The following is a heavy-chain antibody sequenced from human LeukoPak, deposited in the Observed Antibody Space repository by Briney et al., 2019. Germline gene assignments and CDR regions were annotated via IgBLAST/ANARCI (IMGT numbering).Heavy chain of an antibody. J-gene: IGHJ4*02. CDR1: GFIFNNYA. D-gene: IGHD4-17*01. V-gene: IGHV3-23*01. CDR3: AKDLNYGELVDS. CDR2: ISASGLVT. Sequence: GGSLRLSCAASGFIFNNYAMNWIRQAPGKGLEWVSGISASGLVTYYADSVKGRFTISRDSSKNTLYLQMNSLRVEDTAVYYCAKDLNYGELVDSWGKGTLVTVSS.